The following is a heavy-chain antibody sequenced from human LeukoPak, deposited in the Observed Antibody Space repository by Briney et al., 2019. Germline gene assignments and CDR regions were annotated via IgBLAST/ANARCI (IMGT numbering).Heavy chain of an antibody. CDR1: GGSISSGGYY. J-gene: IGHJ6*02. CDR2: IYYSGST. Sequence: SQTLSLTCTVSGGSISSGGYYWSWIRQHPGKGLEWIGYIYYSGSTYYNPSLKSRVTISVDTSKNQSSLKLSSVTAADMAVYYRARGYCSSTSCHLLYYYYGMDVWGQGTTVTVSS. D-gene: IGHD2-2*01. V-gene: IGHV4-31*03. CDR3: ARGYCSSTSCHLLYYYYGMDV.